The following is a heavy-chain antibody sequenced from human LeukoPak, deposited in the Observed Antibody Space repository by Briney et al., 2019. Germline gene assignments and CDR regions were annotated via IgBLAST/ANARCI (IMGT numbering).Heavy chain of an antibody. CDR3: ARDRINMMVLGHDSGLDF. CDR2: VSYDGGHK. V-gene: IGHV3-30*03. D-gene: IGHD3-22*01. J-gene: IGHJ4*02. Sequence: PGGSLRLSCVGSGFSLSGYGIHWVRQAPGKGLGWVAVVSYDGGHKYYADSVKGRFTISRDTSSDTVSLQMNSLRVEDTAVYYCARDRINMMVLGHDSGLDFWGQGTLVTVSS. CDR1: GFSLSGYG.